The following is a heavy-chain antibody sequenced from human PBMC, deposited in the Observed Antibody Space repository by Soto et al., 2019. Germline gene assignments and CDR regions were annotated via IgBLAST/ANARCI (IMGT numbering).Heavy chain of an antibody. CDR3: ARGYLGYCSGGSCQGYAFDI. D-gene: IGHD2-15*01. CDR1: GDSVTSHY. J-gene: IGHJ3*02. CDR2: MHYTGFS. V-gene: IGHV4-59*02. Sequence: SETLSLTCSFSGDSVTSHYLTWIRQSPEKGLEWIGYMHYTGFSHYNPSLKSRVTISVDTSKNQFSLKLSSVTAADTAVYYCARGYLGYCSGGSCQGYAFDIWGQGTMVTVSS.